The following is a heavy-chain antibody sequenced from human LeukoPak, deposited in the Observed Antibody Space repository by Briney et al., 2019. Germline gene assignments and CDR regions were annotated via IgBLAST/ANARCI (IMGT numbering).Heavy chain of an antibody. V-gene: IGHV5-10-1*01. CDR3: ATARASPTSFDY. Sequence: GESLKISCKGSGYSFTSYWISWVRQMPGKGLEWMGRIDPSDSYTNYSPSFQGHVTISADKSISTAYLQWSSLKASDTAMYYCATARASPTSFDYWGQGTLVTVSS. J-gene: IGHJ4*02. CDR1: GYSFTSYW. D-gene: IGHD3-10*01. CDR2: IDPSDSYT.